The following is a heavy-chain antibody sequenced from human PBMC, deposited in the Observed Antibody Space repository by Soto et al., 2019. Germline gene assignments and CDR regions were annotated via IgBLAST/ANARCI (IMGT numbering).Heavy chain of an antibody. D-gene: IGHD2-2*01. J-gene: IGHJ3*01. CDR2: VYDSGNT. CDR3: VSSRAAIYGDGLDV. V-gene: IGHV4-59*03. CDR1: GASISSYF. Sequence: HLQESGPGHVKPSETLSLTCSVSGASISSYFRNWIRHPPGKGLEWIGCVYDSGNTNYNPSLEDRVTISLSTSENQFSLKMTSVTAADTAVYYCVSSRAAIYGDGLDVWGQGTMVTVSP.